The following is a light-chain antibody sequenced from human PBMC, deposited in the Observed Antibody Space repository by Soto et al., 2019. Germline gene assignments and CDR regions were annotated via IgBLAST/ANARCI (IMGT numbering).Light chain of an antibody. CDR2: DAS. Sequence: EIVMAQSPATLSVSPGERSTLSCRASQSVSSSYLACYQQKPGQAPRLLIYDASNRATGIPARFSGSGSGPDLTLPISSLEPEDFAVYCCQQRSNWPRPFGQGTKVDI. J-gene: IGKJ1*01. CDR1: QSVSSSY. V-gene: IGKV3D-20*02. CDR3: QQRSNWPRP.